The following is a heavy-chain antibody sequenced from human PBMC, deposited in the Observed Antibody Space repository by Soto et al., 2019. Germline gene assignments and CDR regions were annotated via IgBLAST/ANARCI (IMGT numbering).Heavy chain of an antibody. Sequence: SETLSLTCTVSGGSISYYYWSWIRQAPGKGLEWIGYIYYSGSTNYNPSLKSRVTISVDTSRNQFSLKLSSVTAADTAGYYCAKYDSFFDHWGQGTLVTVAS. D-gene: IGHD3-22*01. CDR2: IYYSGST. V-gene: IGHV4-59*08. CDR3: AKYDSFFDH. CDR1: GGSISYYY. J-gene: IGHJ4*02.